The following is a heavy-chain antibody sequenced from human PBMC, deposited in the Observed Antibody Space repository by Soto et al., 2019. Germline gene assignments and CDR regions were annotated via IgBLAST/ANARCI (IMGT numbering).Heavy chain of an antibody. D-gene: IGHD3-10*01. V-gene: IGHV3-13*01. Sequence: GGSLRLSCAASGFTFSSYDMHWVRQATGKGLEWVSAIGTAGDTYYPGSVKGRFTISRENAKNSLYLQMNSLRAGETAVYYCARGRWTFGGSGSHYYYSGMDVWGQGTTVTVSS. CDR2: IGTAGDT. CDR3: ARGRWTFGGSGSHYYYSGMDV. J-gene: IGHJ6*02. CDR1: GFTFSSYD.